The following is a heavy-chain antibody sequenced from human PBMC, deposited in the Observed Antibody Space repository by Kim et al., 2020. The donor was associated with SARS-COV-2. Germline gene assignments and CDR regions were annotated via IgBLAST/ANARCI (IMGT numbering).Heavy chain of an antibody. V-gene: IGHV1-46*01. Sequence: NYQGRVPMPRDTSTNTVYMELSSLRYEDTAVYYCARASWGLATVAYFDYWGQGTLVTVSS. D-gene: IGHD4-17*01. J-gene: IGHJ4*02. CDR3: ARASWGLATVAYFDY.